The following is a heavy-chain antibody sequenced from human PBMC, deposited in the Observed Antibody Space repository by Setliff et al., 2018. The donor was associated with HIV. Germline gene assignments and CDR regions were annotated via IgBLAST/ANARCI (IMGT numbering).Heavy chain of an antibody. D-gene: IGHD6-19*01. CDR3: ARVPYRSAWFSGGHDAFDI. J-gene: IGHJ3*02. CDR1: GDSFARYG. V-gene: IGHV1-18*01. Sequence: ASMKVSCKASGDSFARYGLSWVRQAPGQGLEWMGWISGFNGNTKYAQSFQDRVAMTTETATSTAYMDMRSLRSDDTAVYFCARVPYRSAWFSGGHDAFDIWGQGTMVTVSS. CDR2: ISGFNGNT.